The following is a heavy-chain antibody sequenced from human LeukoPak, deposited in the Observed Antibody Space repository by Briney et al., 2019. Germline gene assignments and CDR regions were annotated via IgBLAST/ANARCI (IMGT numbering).Heavy chain of an antibody. V-gene: IGHV1-2*02. CDR2: INPNSGGT. CDR1: GYTFTGYY. Sequence: GASVKVSCKASGYTFTGYYMFWVRQAPGHRLEWMGWINPNSGGTNYAQKFQGRVTLTRDTSISTAYMELSRLRSDDTAVYYCARTEYSSSSGGFDPWGQGTLVTVSS. J-gene: IGHJ5*02. CDR3: ARTEYSSSSGGFDP. D-gene: IGHD6-6*01.